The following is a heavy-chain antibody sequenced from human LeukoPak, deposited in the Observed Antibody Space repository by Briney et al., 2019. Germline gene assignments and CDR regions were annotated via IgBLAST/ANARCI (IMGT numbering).Heavy chain of an antibody. CDR1: GFTFSSYA. J-gene: IGHJ6*03. D-gene: IGHD2-2*01. CDR3: ARDQDVVVPAATYYYYYYMDV. Sequence: GGSLRLSCAASGFTFSSYAMHWVRQAPGKGLEWVAVISYDGSNKYYADSVKGRFTISRDNSKNTLYLQMNSLRAEDTAVYYCARDQDVVVPAATYYYYYYMDVWGKGTTVTVSS. V-gene: IGHV3-30*04. CDR2: ISYDGSNK.